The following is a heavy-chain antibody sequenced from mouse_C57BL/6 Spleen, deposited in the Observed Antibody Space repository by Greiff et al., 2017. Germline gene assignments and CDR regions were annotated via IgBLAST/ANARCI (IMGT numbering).Heavy chain of an antibody. J-gene: IGHJ3*01. CDR2: ISSGGSYT. Sequence: EVKLVESGGDLVRPGGSLKLSCAASGFTFSSYGMSWVRQTPDKRLEWVATISSGGSYTYYQDSVKGRFTISRDNAKNTLYLQMSSLKSEDTAVYYCARQYGNQFAYWGQGTLVTVSA. CDR1: GFTFSSYG. D-gene: IGHD2-1*01. V-gene: IGHV5-6*02. CDR3: ARQYGNQFAY.